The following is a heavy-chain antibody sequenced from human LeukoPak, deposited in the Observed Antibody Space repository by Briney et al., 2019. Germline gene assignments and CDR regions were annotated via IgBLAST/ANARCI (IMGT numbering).Heavy chain of an antibody. V-gene: IGHV1-18*01. CDR3: ARDPNLGGSYEVAYFQH. D-gene: IGHD1-26*01. J-gene: IGHJ1*01. CDR2: ISAYNGNT. CDR1: GYTFTSYG. Sequence: ASVKVSCKASGYTFTSYGISWVRQAPGQGLEWMGWISAYNGNTNYAQKLQGGVTMTTDTSTSTAYMELRSLRSDDTAVYYCARDPNLGGSYEVAYFQHWGQGTLVTVSS.